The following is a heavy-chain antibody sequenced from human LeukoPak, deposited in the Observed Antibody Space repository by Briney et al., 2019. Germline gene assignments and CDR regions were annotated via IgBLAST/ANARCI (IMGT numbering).Heavy chain of an antibody. V-gene: IGHV4-59*08. J-gene: IGHJ6*02. CDR3: ARRGGNRFYYYYGMDV. Sequence: KASESLSLTCTVSGGSISSYYWSWIRQPPGKGLEWIGYIYYSGSTNYNPSLKSRVTISVDTSKNQFSLKLSSVTAADTAVYYCARRGGNRFYYYYGMDVWGQGTTVTVSS. CDR2: IYYSGST. D-gene: IGHD4-23*01. CDR1: GGSISSYY.